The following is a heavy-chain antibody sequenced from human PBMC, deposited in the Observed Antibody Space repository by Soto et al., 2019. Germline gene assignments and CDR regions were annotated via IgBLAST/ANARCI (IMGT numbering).Heavy chain of an antibody. Sequence: PGGSLRLSCAASGFTFSDYYMSWIRQAPGKGLEWVSYISSSSSYTNYADSVKGRFTISRDNAKNSLYLQMNSLRAEDTAVYYCARHLKYYDPPLAFHIWGQGTMVTVSS. CDR3: ARHLKYYDPPLAFHI. D-gene: IGHD3-3*01. J-gene: IGHJ3*02. CDR2: ISSSSSYT. V-gene: IGHV3-11*06. CDR1: GFTFSDYY.